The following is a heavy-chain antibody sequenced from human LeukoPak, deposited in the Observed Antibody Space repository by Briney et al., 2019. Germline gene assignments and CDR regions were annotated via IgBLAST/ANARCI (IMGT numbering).Heavy chain of an antibody. CDR1: GFTFSRSW. J-gene: IGHJ4*02. Sequence: GGSLRLSCAASGFTFSRSWMSWVRRAPGKGLEWVANIKQDGSEKYHVDSVKGRFTISRDNAKNSLFLQMNSLRAEDTAVYYCARARTLAVVPAAMPYYFDFWGQGTLVSVSS. V-gene: IGHV3-7*01. CDR3: ARARTLAVVPAAMPYYFDF. CDR2: IKQDGSEK. D-gene: IGHD2-2*01.